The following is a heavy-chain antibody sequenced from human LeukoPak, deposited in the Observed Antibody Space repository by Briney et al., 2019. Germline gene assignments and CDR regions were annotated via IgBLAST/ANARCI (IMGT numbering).Heavy chain of an antibody. Sequence: PGGSLRLSCAASGFTFSSYAMSWVRQAPGKGLEWVSAISSSGGSTYYADSVKGRFTISRDNSKNTLYPQMNSLRAEDTAVYYCAKAAGSGWYEGYYFDYWGQGTLVTVSS. CDR2: ISSSGGST. D-gene: IGHD6-19*01. CDR3: AKAAGSGWYEGYYFDY. CDR1: GFTFSSYA. J-gene: IGHJ4*02. V-gene: IGHV3-23*01.